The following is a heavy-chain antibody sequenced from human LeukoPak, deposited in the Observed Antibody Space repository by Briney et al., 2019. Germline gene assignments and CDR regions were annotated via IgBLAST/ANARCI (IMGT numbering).Heavy chain of an antibody. D-gene: IGHD2-21*01. CDR1: GGTFSSHT. Sequence: SVKVSCKASGGTFSSHTVTWVRQAPGQGLRWMGGIIPTFGTPNYAQEFQGRLSIATDESTNTAYMELTALTSEDTAVYFCGEAYCKPGSRLYYFDYWGQGTLVTVSS. CDR3: GEAYCKPGSRLYYFDY. CDR2: IIPTFGTP. V-gene: IGHV1-69*05. J-gene: IGHJ4*02.